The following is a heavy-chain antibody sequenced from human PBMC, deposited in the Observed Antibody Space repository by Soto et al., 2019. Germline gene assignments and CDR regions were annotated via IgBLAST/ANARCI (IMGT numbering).Heavy chain of an antibody. J-gene: IGHJ5*02. Sequence: ASVKVSCKASGYTFTSYDINWVRQATGQGLEWMGWMNPNSGNTGYAQKFQGRVTMTRNTSISTAYMELSSLRSEDTAVYYCARGGRKVPAAVDWLDPGGKETRFTVP. CDR1: GYTFTSYD. V-gene: IGHV1-8*01. CDR3: ARGGRKVPAAVDWLDP. D-gene: IGHD2-2*01. CDR2: MNPNSGNT.